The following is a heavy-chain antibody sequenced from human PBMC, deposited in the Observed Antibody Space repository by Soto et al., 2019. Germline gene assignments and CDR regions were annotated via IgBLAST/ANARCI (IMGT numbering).Heavy chain of an antibody. CDR3: ARDEYSSSWHYYYYGMDV. D-gene: IGHD6-6*01. CDR1: GYTFTSYG. CDR2: ISAYNGNT. V-gene: IGHV1-18*01. J-gene: IGHJ6*02. Sequence: GASVKVSCKASGYTFTSYGISWVRQAPGQGLEWMGWISAYNGNTNYAQKLQGRVTMTTDTSTSTAYMELRSLRSDDTAVYYCARDEYSSSWHYYYYGMDVWGQGTTVTVSS.